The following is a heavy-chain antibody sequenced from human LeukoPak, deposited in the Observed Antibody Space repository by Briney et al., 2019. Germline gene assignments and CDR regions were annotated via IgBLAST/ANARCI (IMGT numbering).Heavy chain of an antibody. Sequence: SETLSLTCAVYGGSFSGYYWSWIRQPPGKGLEWIGEINHSGSTNYNPSLKSRVTISVDRSKNQFSLKLSSVTAADTAVYYCARVSSGSYSAFDIWGQGTMVTVSS. J-gene: IGHJ3*02. V-gene: IGHV4-34*01. CDR3: ARVSSGSYSAFDI. CDR1: GGSFSGYY. D-gene: IGHD1-26*01. CDR2: INHSGST.